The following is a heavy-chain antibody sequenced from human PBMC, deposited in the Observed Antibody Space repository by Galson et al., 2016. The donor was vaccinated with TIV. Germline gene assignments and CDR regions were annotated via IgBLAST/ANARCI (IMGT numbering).Heavy chain of an antibody. CDR2: ITGKTYGATT. D-gene: IGHD1-1*01. J-gene: IGHJ3*02. CDR3: TRTAMGSTRNAFDI. Sequence: SLRLSCAASGFTFGHYAVNWFRQAPGKGLEWVGFITGKTYGATTEYAASVKGRFTISRDDSRNIAYLQMNSLKTEDTAVYYCTRTAMGSTRNAFDIWGQGTSVPVSS. CDR1: GFTFGHYA. V-gene: IGHV3-49*03.